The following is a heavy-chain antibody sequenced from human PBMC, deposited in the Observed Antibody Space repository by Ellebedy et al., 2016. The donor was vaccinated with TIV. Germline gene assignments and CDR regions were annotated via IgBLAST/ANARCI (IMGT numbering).Heavy chain of an antibody. CDR1: GFSLSTTGVG. D-gene: IGHD6-13*01. J-gene: IGHJ4*02. Sequence: SGPTLVKPTQTLTLTCTFSGFSLSTTGVGVGWIRQPPGKALEWLALIYWDDDKRYSPPLKSRLTITKDTSKNQVVLTMTNMDPVDTATYYCARIRYSSSWYGFYFDYWGRGTLVTVSS. CDR2: IYWDDDK. CDR3: ARIRYSSSWYGFYFDY. V-gene: IGHV2-5*02.